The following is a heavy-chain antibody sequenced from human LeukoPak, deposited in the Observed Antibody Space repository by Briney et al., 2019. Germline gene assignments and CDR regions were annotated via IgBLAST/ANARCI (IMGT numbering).Heavy chain of an antibody. Sequence: GASVKVSCKASGGTFSSYAISWVRQAPGQGLEWMGGIIPIFGTANYAQKFQGRVTITADKSTSTAYMELSSLRSEDTAVYYCASPRGYYYDSSGYLHFDYWGQGTLVTVSS. J-gene: IGHJ4*02. CDR3: ASPRGYYYDSSGYLHFDY. CDR2: IIPIFGTA. D-gene: IGHD3-22*01. CDR1: GGTFSSYA. V-gene: IGHV1-69*06.